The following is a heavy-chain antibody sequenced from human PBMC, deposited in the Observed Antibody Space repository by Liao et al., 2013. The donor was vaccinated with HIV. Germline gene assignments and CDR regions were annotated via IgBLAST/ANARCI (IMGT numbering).Heavy chain of an antibody. Sequence: QVQLQQWGAGLLKPSETLSLTCTVSGGSISSSSYYWGWIRQPPGKGLEWIGSIYYSGSTYYNPSLKSRVTISVDTSKNQFSLKLSSVTAADTAVYYCARVSPVTYGSGSYYGEDYWGQGTLVTVSS. CDR3: ARVSPVTYGSGSYYGEDY. CDR1: GGSISSSSYY. D-gene: IGHD3-10*01. J-gene: IGHJ4*02. CDR2: IYYSGST. V-gene: IGHV4-39*07.